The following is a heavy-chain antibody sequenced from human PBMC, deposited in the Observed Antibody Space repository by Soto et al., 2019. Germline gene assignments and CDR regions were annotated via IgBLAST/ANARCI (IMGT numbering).Heavy chain of an antibody. CDR2: ISWNRGDI. D-gene: IGHD3-10*01. CDR1: GFTFDDFT. CDR3: TRANFDPSSYFFAH. J-gene: IGHJ1*01. V-gene: IGHV3-9*01. Sequence: DVQLVESGGGLVQPGGSLRLSCAASGFTFDDFTMHWVRQVPGKGLEWVSSISWNRGDIQYADSVMGRFTISRDNSEDTLDLQMNSLRPEDTAIYYCTRANFDPSSYFFAHWGQGTLVTVSS.